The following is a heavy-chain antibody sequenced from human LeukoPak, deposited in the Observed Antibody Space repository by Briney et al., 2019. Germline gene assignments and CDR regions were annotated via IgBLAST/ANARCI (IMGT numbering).Heavy chain of an antibody. CDR3: ARSIPYGTTWYGRSDY. J-gene: IGHJ4*02. V-gene: IGHV3-7*03. D-gene: IGHD6-13*01. CDR1: GFPFSGYS. CDR2: IKPDGTTK. Sequence: GSLRLSCAASGFPFSGYSMTWVRQAPGKGLEWVANIKPDGTTKFYVDSVKGRFTISRDNALNSLYLQMNSLRAEDTAIYYCARSIPYGTTWYGRSDYWGQGTLVTVSS.